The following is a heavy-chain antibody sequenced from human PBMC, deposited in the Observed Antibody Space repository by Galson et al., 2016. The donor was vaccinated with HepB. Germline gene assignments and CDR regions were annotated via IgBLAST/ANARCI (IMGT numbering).Heavy chain of an antibody. CDR2: IIPIFGTA. J-gene: IGHJ1*01. CDR3: ARSLGTDTDFQH. D-gene: IGHD7-27*01. CDR1: GGTFSSYA. V-gene: IGHV1-69*13. Sequence: SVKVSCKASGGTFSSYAISWVRQAPGQGLEWMGRIIPIFGTANYAQRFQGRVTITADESTSTAYMELSSLRSEDTAVYYCARSLGTDTDFQHWGQGTLVTVSS.